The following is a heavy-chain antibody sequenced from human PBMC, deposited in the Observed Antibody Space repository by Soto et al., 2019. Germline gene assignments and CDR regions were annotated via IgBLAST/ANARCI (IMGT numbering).Heavy chain of an antibody. V-gene: IGHV3-64*01. CDR3: AREGDCSGRSCYSDYDYVWGSYRPPNPGFDY. Sequence: GGSLRLSCAASGFTFSSFAMHWVRQAPGKGLEYVSIISSNGGSTFYAKSVKDRFTISGDNSKNTLYLQMNSLRAEDTAVYYCAREGDCSGRSCYSDYDYVWGSYRPPNPGFDYWGQGTLVTVSS. D-gene: IGHD3-16*02. CDR1: GFTFSSFA. J-gene: IGHJ4*02. CDR2: ISSNGGST.